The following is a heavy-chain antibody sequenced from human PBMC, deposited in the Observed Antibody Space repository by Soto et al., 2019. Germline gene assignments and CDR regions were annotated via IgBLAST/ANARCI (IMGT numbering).Heavy chain of an antibody. D-gene: IGHD2-2*01. V-gene: IGHV4-30-4*02. CDR3: ARTLVPAAHDY. J-gene: IGHJ4*02. CDR1: GVSISSGDYY. Sequence: SDTLSLTCTVSGVSISSGDYYWSLIRQPPGKGLEWIGYIYYSGSTYYNPSLKSRVTISVDTSKNQFSLKLSSVTAADTAGYYCARTLVPAAHDYWGQGTLVTVSS. CDR2: IYYSGST.